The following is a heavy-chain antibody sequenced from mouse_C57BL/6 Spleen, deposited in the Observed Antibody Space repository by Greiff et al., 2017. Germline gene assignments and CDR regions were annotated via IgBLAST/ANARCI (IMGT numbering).Heavy chain of an antibody. D-gene: IGHD2-2*01. CDR1: GFTFSDYG. CDR3: ARMVKDYAMDY. CDR2: ISSGSSTI. Sequence: DVKLVESGGGLVKPGGSLKLSCAASGFTFSDYGMHWVRQAPEKGLEWVAYISSGSSTIYYADTVKGRFTISRDNAKNTLFLQMTSLRSEDTAMYYCARMVKDYAMDYWGQGTSVTVSS. V-gene: IGHV5-17*01. J-gene: IGHJ4*01.